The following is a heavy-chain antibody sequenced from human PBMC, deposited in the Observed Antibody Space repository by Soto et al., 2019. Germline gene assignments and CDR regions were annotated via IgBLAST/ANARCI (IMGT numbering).Heavy chain of an antibody. CDR2: ISGSGGST. Sequence: EVQLLESGGGLVQPGGSLRLSCAASGFTFISYAMSWVRQAPGKGLEWVSAISGSGGSTYYANSVKGRFTISRDNSKNTLYLKMNSLRAEETAVYYCAKRWVSTTPDRFDYWGQRSLVSVSS. CDR1: GFTFISYA. CDR3: AKRWVSTTPDRFDY. J-gene: IGHJ4*02. D-gene: IGHD5-12*01. V-gene: IGHV3-23*01.